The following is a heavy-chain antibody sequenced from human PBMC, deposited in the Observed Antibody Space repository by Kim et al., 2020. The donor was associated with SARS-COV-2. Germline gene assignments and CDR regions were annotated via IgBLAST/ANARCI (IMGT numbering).Heavy chain of an antibody. J-gene: IGHJ3*02. CDR1: GFTFSSYA. V-gene: IGHV3-23*01. CDR3: AKADIVVVTAAAGAFDI. D-gene: IGHD2-21*02. CDR2: ISGSGGST. Sequence: GGSLRLSCAASGFTFSSYAMSWVRQAPGKGLEWVSAISGSGGSTYYADSVKGRFTISRDNSKNTLYLQMNSLRAEDTAVYYCAKADIVVVTAAAGAFDIWGQGTMVTVSS.